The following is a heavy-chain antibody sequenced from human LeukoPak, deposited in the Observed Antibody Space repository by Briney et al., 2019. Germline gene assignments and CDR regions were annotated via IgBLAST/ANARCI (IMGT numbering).Heavy chain of an antibody. Sequence: GGSLRLSCTGSGFTFGDYAMTWFRQAPGEGLEWVGFIRSKGFGGTIEYAASVKGRFTISRDDSKSIAYLQMNSLKTEDTAVYYCTRDKRNWGRGMYYGMDVWGQGTTVTVSS. V-gene: IGHV3-49*03. CDR2: IRSKGFGGTI. J-gene: IGHJ6*02. CDR3: TRDKRNWGRGMYYGMDV. D-gene: IGHD7-27*01. CDR1: GFTFGDYA.